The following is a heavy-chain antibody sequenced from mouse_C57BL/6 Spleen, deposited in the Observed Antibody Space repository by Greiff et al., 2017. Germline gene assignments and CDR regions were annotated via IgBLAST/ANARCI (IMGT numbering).Heavy chain of an antibody. Sequence: EVKLVESGPGLVQPSQSLSLTCSVTGYSITSGYYWNWIRQFPGNKLEWMGYISYDGSNNYNPSLKNRISITRDTSKNQFFLKLNSVTTEDTATYYCASAYYSNYVDYWGQGTTLTVSS. V-gene: IGHV3-6*01. J-gene: IGHJ2*01. CDR3: ASAYYSNYVDY. CDR2: ISYDGSN. CDR1: GYSITSGYY. D-gene: IGHD2-5*01.